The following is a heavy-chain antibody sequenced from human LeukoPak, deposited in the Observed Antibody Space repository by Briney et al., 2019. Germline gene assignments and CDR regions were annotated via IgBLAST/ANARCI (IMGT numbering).Heavy chain of an antibody. CDR3: ARMFNSDWSPLDN. Sequence: GGSLRLSCVASGFTFSIYSMNWVRQAPGKGLEWISYISGSSSTTYYADSVKGRFTISIDNAKKSLYLHMNSLRDEDTAVYYCARMFNSDWSPLDNWGQGTLVTVSS. J-gene: IGHJ4*02. V-gene: IGHV3-48*02. CDR1: GFTFSIYS. CDR2: ISGSSSTT. D-gene: IGHD6-19*01.